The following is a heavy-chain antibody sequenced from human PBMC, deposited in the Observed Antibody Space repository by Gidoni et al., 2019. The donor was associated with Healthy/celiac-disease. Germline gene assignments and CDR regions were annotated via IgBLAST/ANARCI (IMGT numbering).Heavy chain of an antibody. V-gene: IGHV4-34*01. CDR2: INHSGST. CDR3: ARAGWSGYPPAYYYYYYMDV. Sequence: QVQLQQWGSGLLKPSEHLSRTCAVSGGSFCGYYWSLIRQPPGKGLEWIGEINHSGSTNYNPSLKSRVTISVDTSKNQFSLKLSSVTAADTAVYYCARAGWSGYPPAYYYYYYMDVWGKGTTVTVSS. CDR1: GGSFCGYY. J-gene: IGHJ6*03. D-gene: IGHD3-3*01.